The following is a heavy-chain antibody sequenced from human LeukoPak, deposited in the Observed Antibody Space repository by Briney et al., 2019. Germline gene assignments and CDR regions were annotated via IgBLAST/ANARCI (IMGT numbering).Heavy chain of an antibody. D-gene: IGHD4-17*01. Sequence: SETLSLTCTVSGGSISSYYWSWIRQPAGKGLEWIGRIYTSGSTNYNPSLESRVTISVDTSKNQFSLKLSSVTAADTAVYYCARGGPTVTAYSSWDSWGQGTLVTVSS. CDR1: GGSISSYY. CDR3: ARGGPTVTAYSSWDS. J-gene: IGHJ4*02. V-gene: IGHV4-4*07. CDR2: IYTSGST.